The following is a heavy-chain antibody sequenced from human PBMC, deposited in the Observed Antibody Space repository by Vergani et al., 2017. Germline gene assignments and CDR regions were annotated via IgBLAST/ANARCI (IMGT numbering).Heavy chain of an antibody. J-gene: IGHJ6*02. Sequence: QVQLVQSGAEVKKPGSSVKVSCKASGGTFSSYAISWVRQAPGQGLEWMGRIIPIFGTANDAQKFQGSVTITADESTSTAYMGLSGRRSEDTAVYYCARERSYGSYYYYGMDVWGQGTTVTVSS. CDR1: GGTFSSYA. CDR2: IIPIFGTA. V-gene: IGHV1-69*18. D-gene: IGHD5-18*01. CDR3: ARERSYGSYYYYGMDV.